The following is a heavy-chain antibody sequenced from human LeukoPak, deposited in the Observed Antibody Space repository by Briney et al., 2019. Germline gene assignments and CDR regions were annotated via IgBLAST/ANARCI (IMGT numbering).Heavy chain of an antibody. CDR1: GFTFSSYG. CDR2: ISYDGSNK. J-gene: IGHJ4*02. V-gene: IGHV3-30*18. CDR3: AKDRTHYGSGSYLFDY. D-gene: IGHD3-10*01. Sequence: GRSLRLSCAASGFTFSSYGMHWVRQAPGKGLEWVAVISYDGSNKYYADSVKGRFTISRDNSKNTLYLQMSSLRAEDTAVYYCAKDRTHYGSGSYLFDYWGQGTLVTVSS.